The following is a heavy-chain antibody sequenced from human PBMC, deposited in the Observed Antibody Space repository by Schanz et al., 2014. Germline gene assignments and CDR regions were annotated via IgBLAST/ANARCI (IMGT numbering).Heavy chain of an antibody. D-gene: IGHD3-10*01. V-gene: IGHV3-23*04. Sequence: EVQLVESGGGLVQPGGSLRLSCSASGFTFSTYAMSWVRQAPGKGPEWVSGIGGSGDSTHYADSVKGRFTISRDNAKNSLYLQMNSLRADDTAVYFCAKDGIMVQGVIWERHFDSWGQGTLVTVSS. J-gene: IGHJ4*02. CDR3: AKDGIMVQGVIWERHFDS. CDR2: IGGSGDST. CDR1: GFTFSTYA.